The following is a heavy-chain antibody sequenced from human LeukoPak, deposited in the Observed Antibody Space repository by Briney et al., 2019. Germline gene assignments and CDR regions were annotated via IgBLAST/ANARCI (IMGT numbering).Heavy chain of an antibody. D-gene: IGHD5-12*01. CDR2: INHSGST. CDR1: GGSFSGYY. J-gene: IGHJ4*02. V-gene: IGHV4-34*01. CDR3: ARGWSGYALDY. Sequence: SETLSLSCAVYGGSFSGYYWSWIRQSPGKGLEWIGEINHSGSTNYNPSLKSRVTISVDTSKNQFSLKLSSVTAADTAVYYCARGWSGYALDYWGQGTLVTVSS.